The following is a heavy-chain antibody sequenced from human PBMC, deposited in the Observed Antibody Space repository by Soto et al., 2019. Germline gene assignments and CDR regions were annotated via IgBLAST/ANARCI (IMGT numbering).Heavy chain of an antibody. Sequence: SATLSLTCTVSGGSISSSSYYWGWIRQPPGKGLEWIGSIYYSGSTYYNPSLKSRVTISVDTSKNQFSLKLSSVTAADTAVYYCAGGSSWYYWFDPWGQGTLVTVSS. J-gene: IGHJ5*02. CDR2: IYYSGST. CDR1: GGSISSSSYY. D-gene: IGHD6-13*01. CDR3: AGGSSWYYWFDP. V-gene: IGHV4-39*01.